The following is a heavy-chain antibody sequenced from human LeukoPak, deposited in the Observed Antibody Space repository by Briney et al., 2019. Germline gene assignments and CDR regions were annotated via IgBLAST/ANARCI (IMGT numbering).Heavy chain of an antibody. Sequence: SETLSLTCAVYGGSFSGYYWSWIRQPPGKGLEWIGEINHSGSTNYNPSLKSRVTISVDTSKNQFSLKLSSVTAADTAVYYCAVRRRITMVREPFDPWGQGTLVTVSS. CDR1: GGSFSGYY. CDR2: INHSGST. CDR3: AVRRRITMVREPFDP. D-gene: IGHD3-10*01. J-gene: IGHJ5*02. V-gene: IGHV4-34*01.